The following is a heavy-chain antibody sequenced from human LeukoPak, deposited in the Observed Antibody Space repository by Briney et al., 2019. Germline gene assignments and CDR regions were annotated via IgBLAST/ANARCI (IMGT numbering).Heavy chain of an antibody. V-gene: IGHV3-33*01. J-gene: IGHJ6*02. CDR3: ARGCGGDCYSEDYGMDV. Sequence: GGSLRLSCAASGFTFSSYGMHWVRQAPGKGLEWVAVIWYDGSNKYYADSVKGRFTISRDNSKNTLYLQMNSLGAEDTAVYYCARGCGGDCYSEDYGMDVWGQGTTVTVSS. D-gene: IGHD2-21*02. CDR1: GFTFSSYG. CDR2: IWYDGSNK.